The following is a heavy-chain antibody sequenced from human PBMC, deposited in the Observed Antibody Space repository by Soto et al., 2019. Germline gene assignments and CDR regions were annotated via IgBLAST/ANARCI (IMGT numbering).Heavy chain of an antibody. CDR2: ISAHNDNT. Sequence: QVNLVQSGAEVRKPGASVKVSCKGSGYTFTSYGIAWVRQDPGQGLEWMGWISAHNDNTNYAHKVQGRVTVTRDTSTSTAYMELRNPRSDDTSVYYCARGRYGDYWGQGALVTVSS. CDR1: GYTFTSYG. V-gene: IGHV1-18*01. CDR3: ARGRYGDY. J-gene: IGHJ4*02. D-gene: IGHD1-1*01.